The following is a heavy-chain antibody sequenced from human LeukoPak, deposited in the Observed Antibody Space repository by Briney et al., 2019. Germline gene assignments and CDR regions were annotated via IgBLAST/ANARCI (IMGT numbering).Heavy chain of an antibody. J-gene: IGHJ5*02. Sequence: PGGFLRLSCAASGFTFSSYSMNWVRQAPGKGLEWVSSISSSSSYIYYADSVKGRFTISRDNAKNSLYLQMNSLRAEDTAVYYCARGPRAHYYDSSGYYRNWFDPWGQGTLVTVSS. CDR3: ARGPRAHYYDSSGYYRNWFDP. CDR1: GFTFSSYS. D-gene: IGHD3-22*01. V-gene: IGHV3-21*01. CDR2: ISSSSSYI.